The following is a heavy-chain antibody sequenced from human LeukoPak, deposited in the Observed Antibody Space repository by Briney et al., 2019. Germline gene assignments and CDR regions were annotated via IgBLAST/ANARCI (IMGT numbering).Heavy chain of an antibody. CDR2: TYSNGRT. V-gene: IGHV3-53*01. Sequence: GGSLRLSCAASGFTVSSNYMSWVRQAPGKGLEWVSVTYSNGRTYYADSVKGRFTISRDNSKNTLYLQMNSLRAEDTAVYYCARRAGAYSHPYDYWGQGTLVTVSS. CDR3: ARRAGAYSHPYDY. J-gene: IGHJ4*02. D-gene: IGHD4/OR15-4a*01. CDR1: GFTVSSNY.